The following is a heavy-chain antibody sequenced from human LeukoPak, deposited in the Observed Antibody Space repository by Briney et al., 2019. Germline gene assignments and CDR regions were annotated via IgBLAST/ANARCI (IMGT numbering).Heavy chain of an antibody. CDR2: ISSGGDRS. J-gene: IGHJ5*02. CDR1: GFTFTRYA. D-gene: IGHD3-16*02. CDR3: AKLGDYIWGSYRPFDP. Sequence: GGSLRLSCAPSGFTFTRYALSWVRQAPGKGLEWVSSISSGGDRSYNADSVKGRFTISRDNSKNTLYLQMDSLRADDTALYYCAKLGDYIWGSYRPFDPWGQGTLVTVSS. V-gene: IGHV3-23*01.